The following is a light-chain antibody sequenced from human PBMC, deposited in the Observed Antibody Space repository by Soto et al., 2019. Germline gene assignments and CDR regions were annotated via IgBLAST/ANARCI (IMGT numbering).Light chain of an antibody. V-gene: IGLV7-46*01. CDR1: TGAVTNGHY. CDR3: LLSYNGPYV. Sequence: QAVVTQGPSLTVSPGGTVTLACGSSTGAVTNGHYPYWFQQKPGQAPRTLIYDTTNRHSWTPARFSVSLLGGKAALTLSGAQPEDEAEYYCLLSYNGPYVFGTGTKVTVL. J-gene: IGLJ1*01. CDR2: DTT.